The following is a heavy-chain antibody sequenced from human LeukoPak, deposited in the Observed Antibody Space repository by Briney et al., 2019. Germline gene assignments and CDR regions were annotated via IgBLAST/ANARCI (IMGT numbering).Heavy chain of an antibody. D-gene: IGHD3-10*01. CDR3: ARVRNYYGSGRPDY. CDR1: GFTFSSYW. V-gene: IGHV3-74*01. CDR2: INSDGSST. J-gene: IGHJ4*02. Sequence: GGSLRLSCAASGFTFSSYWMHWVRQAPGKGLVWVSRINSDGSSTSYADSVKGQFTISRDNAKNTLYLQMNSLRAEDTAVYYCARVRNYYGSGRPDYWGQGTLVTVSS.